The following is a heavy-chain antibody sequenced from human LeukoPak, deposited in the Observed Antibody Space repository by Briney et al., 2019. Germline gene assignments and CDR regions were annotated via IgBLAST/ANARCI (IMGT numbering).Heavy chain of an antibody. J-gene: IGHJ3*02. CDR2: IWYDGNNK. V-gene: IGHV3-33*01. CDR3: ASYVLGDAFDI. D-gene: IGHD3-3*02. Sequence: GGSLRLSCAASGFTFSSYGMHWVRQAPGKGREWVAVIWYDGNNKYYADSVKGRFTISRDNSKNTLYLQMNSLRAEDTAVYYCASYVLGDAFDIWGQGTMVTVSS. CDR1: GFTFSSYG.